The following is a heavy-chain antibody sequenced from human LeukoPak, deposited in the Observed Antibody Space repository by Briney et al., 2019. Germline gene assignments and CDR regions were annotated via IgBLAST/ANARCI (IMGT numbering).Heavy chain of an antibody. V-gene: IGHV3-23*01. J-gene: IGHJ4*02. CDR2: ISGSGGST. CDR1: GFTSSSYA. Sequence: GGSLRLSCAASGFTSSSYAMSWVRQAPGPGVEGVSAISGSGGSTYYADSVKGRFTIPRDNSKHTLYLQMNSLRAEDTAVYYCAKGGIQLWSEFDYWGQGTLVTVSP. D-gene: IGHD5-18*01. CDR3: AKGGIQLWSEFDY.